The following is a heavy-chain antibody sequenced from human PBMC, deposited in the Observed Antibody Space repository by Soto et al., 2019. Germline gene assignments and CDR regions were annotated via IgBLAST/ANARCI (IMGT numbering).Heavy chain of an antibody. CDR2: INVYNGNT. J-gene: IGHJ5*02. CDR1: GYTFTNYG. D-gene: IGHD3-10*01. Sequence: QVQLVQSGGEVKKPGASVKVSCKASGYTFTNYGISWVRQAPGQGLEWMGWINVYNGNTKYAQKVQGRVTMTTDTTTSTAHIELRSLRSDDTAVYYCARCLGSGSYYNQYSRFDPWGQGNLVNVSS. V-gene: IGHV1-18*01. CDR3: ARCLGSGSYYNQYSRFDP.